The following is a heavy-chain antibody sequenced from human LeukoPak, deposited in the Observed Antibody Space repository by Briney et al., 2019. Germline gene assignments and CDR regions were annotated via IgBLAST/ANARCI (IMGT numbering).Heavy chain of an antibody. D-gene: IGHD1-26*01. J-gene: IGHJ6*03. CDR2: IYPSDSDT. CDR1: GYSFTSYW. Sequence: GESLKISCKSSGYSFTSYWIGWVRQMPGKGLEWMGIIYPSDSDTRYSPSFQGQVTISADKSISTAYLQWSSLKASDTAMYYCARHREVGATGSYYYMDVWGKGTTVTISS. V-gene: IGHV5-51*01. CDR3: ARHREVGATGSYYYMDV.